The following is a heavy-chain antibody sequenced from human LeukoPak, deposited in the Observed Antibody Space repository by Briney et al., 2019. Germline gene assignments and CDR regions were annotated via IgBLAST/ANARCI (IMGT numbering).Heavy chain of an antibody. J-gene: IGHJ4*02. CDR2: IIPILGIA. CDR1: GGTFSRYA. D-gene: IGHD3-10*01. Sequence: GSSVKVSCKASGGTFSRYAISWVRQAPGQGLEWKGRIIPILGIANYAQKFQGRVTITADKSTSTAYMELSSLRSEDTAVYYCAREEDYHGSGSLLNPFWGQGTLVTVSS. V-gene: IGHV1-69*04. CDR3: AREEDYHGSGSLLNPF.